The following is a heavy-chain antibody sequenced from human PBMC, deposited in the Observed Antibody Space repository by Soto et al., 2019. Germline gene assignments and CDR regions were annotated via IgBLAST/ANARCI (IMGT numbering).Heavy chain of an antibody. CDR2: IYPGDSDT. J-gene: IGHJ3*02. Sequence: PGESLKISCKGSGYSFTSYWIGWVRQMPGKGLEWMGIIYPGDSDTRYSPSFQGQVTISADKSISTAYLQWSSLKASDTAMYYCARRDGYSSGWYYAFDIWGQGTMVNVS. D-gene: IGHD6-19*01. CDR3: ARRDGYSSGWYYAFDI. V-gene: IGHV5-51*01. CDR1: GYSFTSYW.